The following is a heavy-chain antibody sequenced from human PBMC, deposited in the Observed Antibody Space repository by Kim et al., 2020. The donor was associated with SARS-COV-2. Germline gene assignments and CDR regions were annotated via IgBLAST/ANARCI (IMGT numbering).Heavy chain of an antibody. V-gene: IGHV4-39*01. CDR3: ASFYRGFGEFKYYFDY. D-gene: IGHD3-10*01. J-gene: IGHJ4*02. Sequence: LKSRVTISVDKSKDQFSLKLSSVTAADTAVYYCASFYRGFGEFKYYFDYWGQGTLVTVSS.